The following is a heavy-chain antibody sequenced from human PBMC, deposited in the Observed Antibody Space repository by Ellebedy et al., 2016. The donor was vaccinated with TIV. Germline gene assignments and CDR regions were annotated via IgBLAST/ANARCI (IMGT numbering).Heavy chain of an antibody. V-gene: IGHV4-39*07. CDR1: GASVSSPSYY. Sequence: GSLRLSXTVSGASVSSPSYYWGWIRQPPEKGLEWIASIYYSGNTYYNPSLRSRVSISLDTSKNQFSLKLNSVTAADTALYYFATGSTPLPTDHWGQGTLVTVSS. CDR2: IYYSGNT. J-gene: IGHJ5*02. D-gene: IGHD6-6*01. CDR3: ATGSTPLPTDH.